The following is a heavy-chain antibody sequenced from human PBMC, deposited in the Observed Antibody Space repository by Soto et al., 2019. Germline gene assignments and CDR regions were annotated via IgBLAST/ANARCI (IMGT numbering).Heavy chain of an antibody. Sequence: GGALRPPRGGSGITLSKYGNKLGRQGPGKGLEWLSSISKSGATAYYADSVRGRFTISRDNAKNSLYLQMNSLRAEDTAVYYFARYFRDGYYFDYWGQGTLVTVSS. CDR2: ISKSGATA. CDR3: ARYFRDGYYFDY. V-gene: IGHV3-48*04. CDR1: GITLSKYG. D-gene: IGHD3-9*01. J-gene: IGHJ4*02.